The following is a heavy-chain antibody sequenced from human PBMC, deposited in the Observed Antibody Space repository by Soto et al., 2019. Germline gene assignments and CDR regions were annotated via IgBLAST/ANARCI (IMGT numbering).Heavy chain of an antibody. J-gene: IGHJ4*02. CDR2: IIPILSTT. CDR3: ARYFDMFGGDIAGPRGGYFDY. Sequence: QVQLVQSGAEVKKPGSSVKVSCKASGGTFRSYAVSWVRQAPGQGLEWMGGIIPILSTTNYAQNFQGRVTISADKSTSXAXMKXSSLRSEDTAVYYCARYFDMFGGDIAGPRGGYFDYWGQGTLVTVSS. D-gene: IGHD3-16*02. CDR1: GGTFRSYA. V-gene: IGHV1-69*14.